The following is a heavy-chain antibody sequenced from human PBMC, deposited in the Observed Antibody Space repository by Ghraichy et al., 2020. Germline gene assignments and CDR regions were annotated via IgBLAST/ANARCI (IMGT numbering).Heavy chain of an antibody. D-gene: IGHD2-2*01. J-gene: IGHJ5*02. CDR2: IYGGDKK. CDR1: DFTVSSNY. V-gene: IGHV3-53*01. CDR3: ARATRGWFDP. Sequence: GGPLRLSCAASDFTVSSNYMTWVRQAPGKGLEWVSVIYGGDKKYYADSVKGRFTISRDNSKNTLFLQMNSLRAEDTAVYYCARATRGWFDPWGQGTLVTVSS.